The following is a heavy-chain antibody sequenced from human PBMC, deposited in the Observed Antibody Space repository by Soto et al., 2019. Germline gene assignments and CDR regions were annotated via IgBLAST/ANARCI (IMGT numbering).Heavy chain of an antibody. J-gene: IGHJ1*01. CDR2: IYYSGST. CDR1: GGSISSSSYY. CDR3: ASEYYDSSGYYYFPAEDFQH. V-gene: IGHV4-39*02. Sequence: QLQLQESGPGLVKPSETLSLTCTVSGGSISSSSYYWGWIRQPPGKGLEWIGSIYYSGSTYYNPSLKSRVTISGDTSKKHFSLKLSSVSAGDTAVYYCASEYYDSSGYYYFPAEDFQHLGQGTLVNVSS. D-gene: IGHD3-22*01.